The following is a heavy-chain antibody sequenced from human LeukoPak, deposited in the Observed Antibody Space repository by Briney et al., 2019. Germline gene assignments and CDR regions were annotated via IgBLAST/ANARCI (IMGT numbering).Heavy chain of an antibody. CDR2: IRFDGTDE. Sequence: GGSLRLSCAASGFSFSNYGMHWVRQAPGKGLEWVAFIRFDGTDEFYADSVKGRFTISRDNVKNSLYLQMNSLRAEDTAVYYCARDRRPDAFDVWGQGTVVTVSS. CDR1: GFSFSNYG. CDR3: ARDRRPDAFDV. J-gene: IGHJ3*01. V-gene: IGHV3-30*02.